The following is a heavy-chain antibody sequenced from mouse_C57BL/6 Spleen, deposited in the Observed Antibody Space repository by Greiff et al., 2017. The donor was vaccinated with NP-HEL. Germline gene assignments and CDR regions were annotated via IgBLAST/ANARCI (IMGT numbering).Heavy chain of an antibody. V-gene: IGHV1-81*01. CDR2: IYPRSGNT. J-gene: IGHJ1*03. Sequence: VQLQQSGAELARPGASVKLSCKASGYTFTSYGISWVKQRTGQGLEWIGEIYPRSGNTYYNQKFKGKATLTADKSSSTAYMELRSLTSEDSAVYFCAREEPSYWYFDVWGTGTPVTVSS. CDR3: AREEPSYWYFDV. CDR1: GYTFTSYG.